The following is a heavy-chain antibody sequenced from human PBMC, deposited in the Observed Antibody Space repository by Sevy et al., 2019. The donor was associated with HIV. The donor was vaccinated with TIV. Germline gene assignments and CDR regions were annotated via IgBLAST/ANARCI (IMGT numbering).Heavy chain of an antibody. CDR3: ANAYSGSYSHSYLYALDV. CDR2: ISHDGINE. V-gene: IGHV3-30*18. J-gene: IGHJ6*02. CDR1: GFSFSYYG. Sequence: GGSLRLSCTGSGFSFSYYGIHWVRQAPGKGLDWVALISHDGINEYYADSVKGRFTISRDNSRNTVYLEMNSLRNEDTAIYFCANAYSGSYSHSYLYALDVWGQGTTVTASS. D-gene: IGHD1-26*01.